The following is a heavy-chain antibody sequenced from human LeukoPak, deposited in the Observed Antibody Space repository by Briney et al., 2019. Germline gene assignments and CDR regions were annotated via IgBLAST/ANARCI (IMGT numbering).Heavy chain of an antibody. CDR3: ARGGGLTAPEPFDY. V-gene: IGHV4-34*01. CDR1: GGSISSYY. D-gene: IGHD1-14*01. J-gene: IGHJ4*02. Sequence: SETLSLTCTVSGGSISSYYWSWIRQPPGKGLEWIGEINHSGSTNYNPSLKSRVTISVDTSKNRFSLKLSSVTAADTAVYYCARGGGLTAPEPFDYWGQGTLVTVSS. CDR2: INHSGST.